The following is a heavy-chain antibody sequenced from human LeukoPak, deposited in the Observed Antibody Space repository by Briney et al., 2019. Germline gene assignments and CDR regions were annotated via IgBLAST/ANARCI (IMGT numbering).Heavy chain of an antibody. J-gene: IGHJ4*02. CDR3: ARDFQEMATIPFGY. V-gene: IGHV3-21*01. CDR2: ISSSSSYI. D-gene: IGHD5-24*01. Sequence: GGSLRLSCAASGFTFSSYSMNWVRQAPGKGLEWVSSISSSSSYIYYADSVKGRFTTSRDNAKNSLYLQMNSLRAEDTAVYYCARDFQEMATIPFGYWGQGTLVTVSS. CDR1: GFTFSSYS.